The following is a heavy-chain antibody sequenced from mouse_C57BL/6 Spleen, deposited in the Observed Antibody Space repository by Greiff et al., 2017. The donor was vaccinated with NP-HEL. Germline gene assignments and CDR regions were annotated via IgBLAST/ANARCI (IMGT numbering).Heavy chain of an antibody. CDR3: ARHYYGSSYVPYAMDY. D-gene: IGHD1-1*01. CDR1: GFTFTDYY. CDR2: IRNKANGYTT. Sequence: EVKLVESGGGLVQPGGSLSLSCAASGFTFTDYYMSWVRQPPGKALEWLGFIRNKANGYTTEYSASVKGRFTISRDNSQSILYLQMNALRAEDSATYYCARHYYGSSYVPYAMDYWGQGTSVTVSS. V-gene: IGHV7-3*01. J-gene: IGHJ4*01.